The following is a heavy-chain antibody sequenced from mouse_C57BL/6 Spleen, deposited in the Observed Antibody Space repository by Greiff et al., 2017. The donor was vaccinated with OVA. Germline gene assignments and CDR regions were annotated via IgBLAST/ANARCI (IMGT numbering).Heavy chain of an antibody. V-gene: IGHV1-82*01. CDR1: GYAFSSSW. D-gene: IGHD1-1*01. CDR3: ARESITREYYAMDY. J-gene: IGHJ4*01. Sequence: QVQLQQSGPELVKPGASVKISCKASGYAFSSSWMNWVKQRPGKGLEWIGRIYPGDGDTNYNGKFKGKATLTADKSSSTAYMQLSSLTSEDSAVYFCARESITREYYAMDYWGQGTTVTVSS. CDR2: IYPGDGDT.